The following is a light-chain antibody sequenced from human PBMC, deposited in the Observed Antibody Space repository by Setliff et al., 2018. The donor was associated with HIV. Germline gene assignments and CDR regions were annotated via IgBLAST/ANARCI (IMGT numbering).Light chain of an antibody. V-gene: IGLV2-14*03. CDR3: SSYTSRNTYV. CDR1: SSDFGGYNY. Sequence: QSALTQPASVSGSPGQSITISCTGASSDFGGYNYVSWYEQHPGKAPKLMIYDVSKRTSGVSNRFSGSKSGNTASLTIAGLQAEDEADYYCSSYTSRNTYVFGTGTKGTVL. CDR2: DVS. J-gene: IGLJ1*01.